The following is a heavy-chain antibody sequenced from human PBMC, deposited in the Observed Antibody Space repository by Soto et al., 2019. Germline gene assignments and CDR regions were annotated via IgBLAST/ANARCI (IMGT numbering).Heavy chain of an antibody. CDR1: GGAITGYY. J-gene: IGHJ4*02. Sequence: QVQLQESGPGLVKPSETLSLTCTVSGGAITGYYWSWIRQPPGKGLEWIVYIYYTGSTDHNPTLKSRVTSSLATSKNQVSLPRTSVTSADTAVYYCAAAPRYWGQGTLVSVSS. V-gene: IGHV4-59*01. D-gene: IGHD2-15*01. CDR2: IYYTGST. CDR3: AAAPRY.